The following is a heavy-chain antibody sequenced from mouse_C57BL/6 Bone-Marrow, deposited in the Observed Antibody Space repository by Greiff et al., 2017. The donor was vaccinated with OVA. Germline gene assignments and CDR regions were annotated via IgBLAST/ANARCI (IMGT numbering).Heavy chain of an antibody. V-gene: IGHV1-85*01. CDR2: IYPKDGST. Sequence: VKLVESGPELVKPGASVKLSCKASGYTFTSYDINWVKQRPGQGLEWIGWIYPKDGSTKYNEKFKGKATLTVDTSSSTAYMELHSLTSEDSAVYFCAKYDGYYVDYWGKGTTLTVSS. CDR1: GYTFTSYD. J-gene: IGHJ2*01. CDR3: AKYDGYYVDY. D-gene: IGHD2-3*01.